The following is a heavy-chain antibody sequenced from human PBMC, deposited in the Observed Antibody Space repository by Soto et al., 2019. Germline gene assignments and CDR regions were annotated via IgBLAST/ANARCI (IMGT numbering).Heavy chain of an antibody. Sequence: QVQLVQSGAEVKKPGSSVKVSCKASGGTFSSDSFSWVRQAPGQGLEWMGGIIPMFDTPFYAQKFQDRVTITADESTRTAYMQLSSLRSGDTAVYYCARSGGLDRDLNYWGQGSLVTVSS. CDR1: GGTFSSDS. CDR3: ARSGGLDRDLNY. CDR2: IIPMFDTP. J-gene: IGHJ4*02. D-gene: IGHD2-15*01. V-gene: IGHV1-69*12.